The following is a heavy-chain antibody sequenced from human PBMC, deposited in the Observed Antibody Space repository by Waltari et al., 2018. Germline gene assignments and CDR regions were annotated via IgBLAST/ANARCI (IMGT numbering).Heavy chain of an antibody. D-gene: IGHD6-13*01. CDR2: IWYDGSNK. CDR3: AKVLPIAAAGYYFDY. CDR1: GFTFSSYG. J-gene: IGHJ4*02. Sequence: QVQLVESGGGVVQPGRSLRLSCAASGFTFSSYGMHWVRQAPGKGLEWVAVIWYDGSNKYYAVSVKGRFTISRDNSKNTLYLQMNSLRAEDTAVYYCAKVLPIAAAGYYFDYWGQGTLVTVSS. V-gene: IGHV3-33*06.